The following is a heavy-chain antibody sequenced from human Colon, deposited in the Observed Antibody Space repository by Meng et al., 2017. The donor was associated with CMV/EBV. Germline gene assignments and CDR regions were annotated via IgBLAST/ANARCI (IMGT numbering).Heavy chain of an antibody. CDR1: GFMFSSYA. Sequence: GESLKISCAASGFMFSSYAMTWVRQAPGKGLEWVSVMSASGDETFYTDSVKGRFTISRDNSRNTLFLQMNSLRVEDTALYYCATKSGTSSYSPIERWGQGTLVTVSS. CDR3: ATKSGTSSYSPIER. CDR2: MSASGDET. V-gene: IGHV3-23*01. J-gene: IGHJ1*01. D-gene: IGHD2-2*02.